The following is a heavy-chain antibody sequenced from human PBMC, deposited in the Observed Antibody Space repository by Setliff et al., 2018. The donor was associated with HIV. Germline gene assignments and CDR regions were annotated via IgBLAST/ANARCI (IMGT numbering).Heavy chain of an antibody. CDR2: IYYSGNT. CDR3: ATLRRTWLQQWSHFDY. Sequence: PSETLSLTCNVSGASVSSSSNYWGWIRQPPGKGLEWIGSIYYSGNTYYNPSLNSRVTISVDTSKNHFSLKLTSVTAADTAVYYCATLRRTWLQQWSHFDYWGQGTLVTVSS. D-gene: IGHD3-22*01. CDR1: GASVSSSSNY. V-gene: IGHV4-39*02. J-gene: IGHJ4*02.